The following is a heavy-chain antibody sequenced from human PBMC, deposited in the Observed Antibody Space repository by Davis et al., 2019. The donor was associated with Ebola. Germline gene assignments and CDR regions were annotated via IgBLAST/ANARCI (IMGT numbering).Heavy chain of an antibody. CDR2: IWSDGNKK. Sequence: GESLKISCAASGFTFSTYGMHLVRQAPGKGLEWLALIWSDGNKKYYADSVKGRFIISRDNSRDTLYLQMNSLRDEDTAVYFCSRKNAAANFDFRGQGTLVTVSS. V-gene: IGHV3-33*01. J-gene: IGHJ4*02. CDR1: GFTFSTYG. CDR3: SRKNAAANFDF. D-gene: IGHD6-25*01.